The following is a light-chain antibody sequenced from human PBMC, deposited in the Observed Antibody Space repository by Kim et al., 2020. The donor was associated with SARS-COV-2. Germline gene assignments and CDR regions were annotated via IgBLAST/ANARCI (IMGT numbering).Light chain of an antibody. V-gene: IGKV3-15*01. CDR2: GAS. CDR3: QQYNNWWT. Sequence: SLSPGERATHSCRASESVTTNLAWYQQRPGQAPRLLIYGASSRATGIPARFSGSGSGTEFTLTISSLQSEDFAVYFCQQYNNWWTFGQGTKVDIK. J-gene: IGKJ1*01. CDR1: ESVTTN.